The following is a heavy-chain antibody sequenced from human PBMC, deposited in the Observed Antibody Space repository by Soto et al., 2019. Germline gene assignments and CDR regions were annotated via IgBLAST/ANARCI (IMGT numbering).Heavy chain of an antibody. V-gene: IGHV4-59*08. Sequence: QVQLQESGPGLVKPSETLSLTCTVSGGSIGNSYWSWIRQSPGKGLEWIGYIYYSGSSNYNPSLKSRVSISVDTSKNQFPLKLRSVTAADTAVYYCARHSSSWPIFDYWGQGTLVIVSS. D-gene: IGHD6-13*01. CDR1: GGSIGNSY. CDR2: IYYSGSS. J-gene: IGHJ4*02. CDR3: ARHSSSWPIFDY.